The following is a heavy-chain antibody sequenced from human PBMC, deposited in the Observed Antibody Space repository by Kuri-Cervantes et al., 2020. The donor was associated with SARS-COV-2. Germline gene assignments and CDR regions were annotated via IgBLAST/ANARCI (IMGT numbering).Heavy chain of an antibody. CDR1: GGSFSGYY. CDR2: IYYSGST. Sequence: GSLRLSCAVYGGSFSGYYWGWIRQPPGKGLEWIGSIYYSGSTYYNPSLKSRVTISVDTSKNQFSLKLSSVTAADTAVYYCASSMGTMVRGVIPWFDPWGQGTLVTVSS. V-gene: IGHV4-39*01. D-gene: IGHD3-10*01. J-gene: IGHJ5*02. CDR3: ASSMGTMVRGVIPWFDP.